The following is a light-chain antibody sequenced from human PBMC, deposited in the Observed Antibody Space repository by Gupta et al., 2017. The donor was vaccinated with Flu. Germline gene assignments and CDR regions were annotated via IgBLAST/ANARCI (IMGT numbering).Light chain of an antibody. CDR1: DTVRSSH. Sequence: RATLSCRASDTVRSSHLAWYQQKPGLAPRLLIYGASYRATGIPDRFSGSLSGTDFTLIISRLEPEDFAVYYCQHYGGSLTWTFGQGTKVEVK. V-gene: IGKV3-20*01. J-gene: IGKJ1*01. CDR2: GAS. CDR3: QHYGGSLTWT.